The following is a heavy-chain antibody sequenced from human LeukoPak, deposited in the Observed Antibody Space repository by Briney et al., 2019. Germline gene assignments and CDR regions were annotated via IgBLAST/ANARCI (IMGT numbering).Heavy chain of an antibody. D-gene: IGHD6-19*01. V-gene: IGHV3-74*01. Sequence: GGSLRLSCAASGFTFSSYWMHWVRQTPGKGLVWVSRINSDGSSTSYADSVKGRFTISRDNAEISLYLQMNSLRAEDTAVYYCASHTRDSTGWRHYFDYWGQGTLVTVSS. CDR3: ASHTRDSTGWRHYFDY. CDR1: GFTFSSYW. CDR2: INSDGSST. J-gene: IGHJ4*02.